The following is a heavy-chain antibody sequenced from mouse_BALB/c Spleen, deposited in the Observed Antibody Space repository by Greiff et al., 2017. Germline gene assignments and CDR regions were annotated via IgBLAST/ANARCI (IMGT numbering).Heavy chain of an antibody. V-gene: IGHV2-9*02. CDR2: IWAGGST. J-gene: IGHJ3*01. D-gene: IGHD1-1*01. Sequence: VKLMESGPGLVAPSQSLSITCTVSGFSLTSYGVSWVRQPPGKGLEWLGVIWAGGSTNYNSALMSRLSISKDNSKSQVFLKMNSLQTDDTAMYYCARDQDYYGSSFAYWGQGTLVTVSA. CDR3: ARDQDYYGSSFAY. CDR1: GFSLTSYG.